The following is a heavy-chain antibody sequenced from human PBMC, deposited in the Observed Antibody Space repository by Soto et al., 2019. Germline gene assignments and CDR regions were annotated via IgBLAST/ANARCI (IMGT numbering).Heavy chain of an antibody. CDR1: GYSFTSYW. CDR3: ARQGLHYDSSGDPDAFDI. V-gene: IGHV5-51*01. J-gene: IGHJ3*02. Sequence: PGESLKISCKGSGYSFTSYWIGWVRQMSGKGLEWMGIIYPGDSDTRYSPSFQGQVTISADKSISTAYLQWSSLKASDTAMYYCARQGLHYDSSGDPDAFDIWGQGTMVTVSS. CDR2: IYPGDSDT. D-gene: IGHD3-22*01.